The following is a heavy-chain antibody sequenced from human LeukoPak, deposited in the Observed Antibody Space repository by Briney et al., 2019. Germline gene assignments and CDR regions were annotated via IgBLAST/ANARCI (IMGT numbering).Heavy chain of an antibody. CDR2: IRTTAEGAKYA. CDR3: AADIRDAFDY. Sequence: GGSLRLSCATSGFRFTDYPMNWVRQALGKGQEWISNIRTTAEGAKYAYYADSVKGRVTISRDDGKNTLYQHMNSLRDEETPVYYSAADIRDAFDYWGQGILVTVSS. V-gene: IGHV3-48*02. CDR1: GFRFTDYP. J-gene: IGHJ4*02. D-gene: IGHD5-24*01.